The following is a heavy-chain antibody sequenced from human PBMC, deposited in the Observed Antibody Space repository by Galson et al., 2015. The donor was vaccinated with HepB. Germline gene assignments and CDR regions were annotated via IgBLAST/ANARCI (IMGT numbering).Heavy chain of an antibody. J-gene: IGHJ4*02. V-gene: IGHV3-74*01. CDR2: INSDGSST. CDR1: GFTFSSYW. CDR3: ARIFGSGYGEFDY. D-gene: IGHD3-3*01. Sequence: SLRLSCAASGFTFSSYWVHWVRQVPGKGLVWVSRINSDGSSTTYADSVKGRFTISRDNAKNTLYLQMNSLRVEDTAVYYCARIFGSGYGEFDYWGQGTLVTVSS.